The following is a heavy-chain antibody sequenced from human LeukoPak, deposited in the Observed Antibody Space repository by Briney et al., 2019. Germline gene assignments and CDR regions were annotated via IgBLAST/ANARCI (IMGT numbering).Heavy chain of an antibody. CDR3: AKGVYYDSSGYLDY. D-gene: IGHD3-22*01. Sequence: GGSLRFSCAASGFTFSSYGMHWVRQAPGKGLEWVAFIRYDGSNKYYADSVKGRFTISRDNSKNTLYLQMNSLRAEDTAVYYCAKGVYYDSSGYLDYWGQGTLVTVSS. CDR1: GFTFSSYG. V-gene: IGHV3-30*02. CDR2: IRYDGSNK. J-gene: IGHJ4*02.